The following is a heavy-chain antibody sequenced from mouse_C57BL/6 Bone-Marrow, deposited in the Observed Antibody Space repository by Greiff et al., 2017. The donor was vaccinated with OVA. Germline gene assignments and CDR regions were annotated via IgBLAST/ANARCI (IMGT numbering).Heavy chain of an antibody. D-gene: IGHD4-1*01. CDR1: GISITTGNYR. V-gene: IGHV3-5*01. CDR3: ARELGRGSNAMDY. Sequence: EVKLEESGPGLVKPSPTVFLTCTVTGISITTGNYRWSWIRHFPGHKLEWIGYIYYSGTITYNPSLTSRTTITRDTLKNQFCLEMNSMTAEDTDTYYGARELGRGSNAMDYWGQGTSVTVAS. CDR2: IYYSGTI. J-gene: IGHJ4*01.